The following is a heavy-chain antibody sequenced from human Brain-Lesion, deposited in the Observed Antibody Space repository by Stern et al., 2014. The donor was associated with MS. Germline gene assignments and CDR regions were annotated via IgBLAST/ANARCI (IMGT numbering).Heavy chain of an antibody. Sequence: ESGPVLVKPPETLTLTCSVSGFSLRTAAMGVSWIRQPPGKALECLAHIFSTGETAYSTSLKSRRTISKDTSRSQVVLTMTNMDPVDTATYYCARMREYCSGGICFAGYYDSWGQGTLVTVSS. V-gene: IGHV2-26*01. CDR3: ARMREYCSGGICFAGYYDS. CDR1: GFSLRTAAMG. D-gene: IGHD2-15*01. CDR2: IFSTGET. J-gene: IGHJ4*02.